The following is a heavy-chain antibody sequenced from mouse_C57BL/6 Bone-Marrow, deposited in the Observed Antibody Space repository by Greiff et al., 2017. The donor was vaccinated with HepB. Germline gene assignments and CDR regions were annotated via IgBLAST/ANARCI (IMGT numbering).Heavy chain of an antibody. D-gene: IGHD1-1*01. CDR2: INYDGSST. J-gene: IGHJ1*03. Sequence: DVKLVESEGGLVQPGSSMKLSCTASGFTFSDYYMAWVRQVPEKGLEWVANINYDGSSTYYLDSLKSRFIISRDNAKNILYLQMSSLKSEDTATYYCAREGSTVVASYWYFDVWGTGTTVTVSS. CDR3: AREGSTVVASYWYFDV. CDR1: GFTFSDYY. V-gene: IGHV5-16*01.